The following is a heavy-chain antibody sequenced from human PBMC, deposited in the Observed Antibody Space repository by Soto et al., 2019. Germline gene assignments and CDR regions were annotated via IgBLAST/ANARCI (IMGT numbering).Heavy chain of an antibody. CDR1: GGSISSYY. V-gene: IGHV4-59*08. CDR3: ATCTQLPRKSGDYYYYMDV. CDR2: IYYSGST. J-gene: IGHJ6*03. Sequence: QVQLQESGPGLVKPSETLSLTCTVSGGSISSYYWSWIRQPPGKGLEWIGYIYYSGSTNYNPSLKSRVTISVDTSKTQFSLKLSSVTDADTAVYYCATCTQLPRKSGDYYYYMDVWGKGTTVTVSS. D-gene: IGHD1-26*01.